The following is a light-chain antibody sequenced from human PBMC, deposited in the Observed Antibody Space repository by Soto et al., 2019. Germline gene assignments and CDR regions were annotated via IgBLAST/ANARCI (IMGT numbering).Light chain of an antibody. Sequence: DIQMTPSPSTLSASVGDSVTITCRASQSISSWLAWYQQKPGKAPKLLIYDASSLESGVPSRFSGSGSGTEFTHTISSLQPDDFATYYCQQYNSYPWTFGQGTKVEIK. CDR1: QSISSW. CDR2: DAS. V-gene: IGKV1-5*01. J-gene: IGKJ1*01. CDR3: QQYNSYPWT.